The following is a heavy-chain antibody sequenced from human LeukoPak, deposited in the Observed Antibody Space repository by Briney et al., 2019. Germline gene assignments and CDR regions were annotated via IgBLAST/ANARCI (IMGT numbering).Heavy chain of an antibody. CDR1: GFTFDDYA. CDR3: AKDTDYGGNSVRFDY. D-gene: IGHD4-23*01. CDR2: ISWNSGSI. V-gene: IGHV3-9*01. Sequence: GGSLRLSCAASGFTFDDYAMHWVRQAPGKGLEWVSGISWNSGSIGYADSVKGRFTISRDSAKNSLYLQMNSLRAEDTALYYCAKDTDYGGNSVRFDYWGQGTLVTVSS. J-gene: IGHJ4*02.